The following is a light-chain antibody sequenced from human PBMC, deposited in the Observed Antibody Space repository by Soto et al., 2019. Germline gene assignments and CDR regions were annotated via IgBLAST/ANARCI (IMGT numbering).Light chain of an antibody. CDR3: PSYTSSSTPYV. CDR2: EVS. CDR1: SSDVGGYNY. V-gene: IGLV2-14*01. J-gene: IGLJ1*01. Sequence: QSVLTQPASVSGSPGQSITISCTGTSSDVGGYNYVSWYQQHPGKAPKLMIYEVSNRPSGVSNRFSGSKSGNTASLTISGLQADDEADYYCPSYTSSSTPYVFGTGTKLTVL.